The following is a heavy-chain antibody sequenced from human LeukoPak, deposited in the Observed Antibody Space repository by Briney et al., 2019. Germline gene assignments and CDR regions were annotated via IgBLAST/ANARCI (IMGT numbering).Heavy chain of an antibody. CDR1: GGSISSYY. J-gene: IGHJ4*02. V-gene: IGHV4-59*08. D-gene: IGHD2-2*01. Sequence: SETLSLTCTVSGGSISSYYWSWIRQPPGKGLQWIGTIYHTGSTYYKPSLKSRVTISVDTSKNQFSLKLSSVTAADTAVYYCARQLFTTSRHFDSWGQGTLVTVSS. CDR3: ARQLFTTSRHFDS. CDR2: IYHTGST.